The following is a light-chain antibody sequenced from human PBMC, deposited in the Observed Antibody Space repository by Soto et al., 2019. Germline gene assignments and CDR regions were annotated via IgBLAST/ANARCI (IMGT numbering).Light chain of an antibody. CDR2: AAS. CDR3: QQSYTTPRT. V-gene: IGKV1-39*01. Sequence: DIQMTQSPSTLSASVGDRVIITCRAGQTISQWLAWYQQKPGGAPRLLINAASNLQSGVPSRFRGSGSETDFTLTITSLQPEDFATYYCQQSYTTPRTFGQGTKVDIK. CDR1: QTISQW. J-gene: IGKJ1*01.